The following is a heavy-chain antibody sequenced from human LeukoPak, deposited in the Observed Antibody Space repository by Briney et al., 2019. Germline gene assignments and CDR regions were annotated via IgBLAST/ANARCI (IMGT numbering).Heavy chain of an antibody. CDR3: ARDSYDILTGYTGGSWFDP. V-gene: IGHV1-69*05. J-gene: IGHJ5*02. D-gene: IGHD3-9*01. CDR1: GGTFSSCA. CDR2: IIPIFGTA. Sequence: SVKVSCKASGGTFSSCAISWVRQAPGQGLEWMGGIIPIFGTANYAQKFQGRVTTTTDESTSTAYMELSSLRSEDTAVYYCARDSYDILTGYTGGSWFDPWGQGTLVTVSS.